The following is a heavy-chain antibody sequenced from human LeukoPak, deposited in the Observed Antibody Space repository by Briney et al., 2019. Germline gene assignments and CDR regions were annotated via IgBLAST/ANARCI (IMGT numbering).Heavy chain of an antibody. CDR3: AREDYCSGGSCYSLSY. CDR2: INPNSGGT. CDR1: GYTFTTYD. D-gene: IGHD2-15*01. J-gene: IGHJ4*02. Sequence: ASVKVSCKVSGYTFTTYDIIWVRQAPGQGLEWMGWINPNSGGTNYAQKFQGRVTMTRDTSISTAYMELSRLRSDDTAVYYCAREDYCSGGSCYSLSYWGQGTLVTVSS. V-gene: IGHV1-2*02.